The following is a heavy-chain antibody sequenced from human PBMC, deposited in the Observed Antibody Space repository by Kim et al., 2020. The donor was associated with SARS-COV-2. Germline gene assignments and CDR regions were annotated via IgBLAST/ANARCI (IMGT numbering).Heavy chain of an antibody. V-gene: IGHV4-31*03. CDR3: ARAPGQWLAGGDYWFDP. CDR2: IYYSGST. D-gene: IGHD6-19*01. CDR1: GGSISSGGYY. Sequence: SETLSLTCTVSGGSISSGGYYWSWIRQHPGKGLEWIGYIYYSGSTYYNPSLKSRVTISVDTSKNQFSLKLSSVTAADTAVYYCARAPGQWLAGGDYWFDPWGKRTLVTVSS. J-gene: IGHJ5*02.